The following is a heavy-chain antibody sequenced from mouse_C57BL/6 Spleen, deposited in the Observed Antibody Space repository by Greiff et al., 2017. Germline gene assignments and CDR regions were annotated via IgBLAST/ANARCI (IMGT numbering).Heavy chain of an antibody. V-gene: IGHV1-82*01. CDR2: IYPGDGDT. D-gene: IGHD2-3*01. CDR1: GYAFSSSW. Sequence: QVQLKQSGPELVKPGASVKISCKASGYAFSSSWMNWVKQRPGTGLEWIGRIYPGDGDTNYNGKFKGKATLTADKSSSSAYMQLSSLTSEDSAVYFCARYYDGAMDYWGQGTSVTVSS. CDR3: ARYYDGAMDY. J-gene: IGHJ4*01.